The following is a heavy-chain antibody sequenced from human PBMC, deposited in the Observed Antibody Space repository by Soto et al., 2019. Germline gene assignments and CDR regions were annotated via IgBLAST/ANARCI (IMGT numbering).Heavy chain of an antibody. Sequence: QITLKESGPALVKPTQTLTLTCTFSGFSLSSHGVGVGWIRQSPGNALEWLTLIFWDDDKRYSRSLKTRITITKDTTKKQVVLTMTYMDPVDTATYYCARGSSAVTNFHCWGQGTLVTVSS. V-gene: IGHV2-5*02. CDR2: IFWDDDK. CDR1: GFSLSSHGVG. D-gene: IGHD4-17*01. CDR3: ARGSSAVTNFHC. J-gene: IGHJ4*02.